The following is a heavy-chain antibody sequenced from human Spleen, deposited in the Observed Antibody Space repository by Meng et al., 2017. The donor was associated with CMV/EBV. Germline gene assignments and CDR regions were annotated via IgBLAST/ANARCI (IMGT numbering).Heavy chain of an antibody. CDR1: GYTFINYG. J-gene: IGHJ4*02. CDR3: ARERGAVAGDH. Sequence: ASVKVSCKASGYTFINYGISWVRQAPGQGLEWIGWISPYKGNTKYAQKIQGRVTLTTDTSTSTAYMELTSLTSDDTAIYYCARERGAVAGDHWGQGTLVTVSS. V-gene: IGHV1-18*01. CDR2: ISPYKGNT. D-gene: IGHD3-10*01.